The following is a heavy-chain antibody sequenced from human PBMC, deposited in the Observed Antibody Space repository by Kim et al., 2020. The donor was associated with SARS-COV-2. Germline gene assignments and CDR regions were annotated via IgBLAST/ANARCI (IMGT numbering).Heavy chain of an antibody. CDR1: GFTFSSYW. V-gene: IGHV3-7*01. CDR2: IKQDGSEK. J-gene: IGHJ3*02. CDR3: AREGAPSYYDSSGYYYVGAFDT. Sequence: GGSLRLSCAASGFTFSSYWMSWVRQAPGKGLEWVANIKQDGSEKYYVDSVKGRFTISRDNAKNSLYLQMNSLRAEDTAVYYCAREGAPSYYDSSGYYYVGAFDTWGQETLLTLSS. D-gene: IGHD3-22*01.